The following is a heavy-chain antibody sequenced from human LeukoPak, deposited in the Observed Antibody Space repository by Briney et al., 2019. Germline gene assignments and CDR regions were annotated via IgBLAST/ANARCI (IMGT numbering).Heavy chain of an antibody. Sequence: SETLSLTCTVSGGSISSSSYYWGWIRQPPGKGLEWIGSIYYSGSTYYNPSLKSRVTISVDTSKNQFSLKLSSVTAADTAVYYCARIRFGWTTGYYFDYWGQGTLVTVSS. CDR2: IYYSGST. D-gene: IGHD3-9*01. V-gene: IGHV4-39*07. CDR1: GGSISSSSYY. CDR3: ARIRFGWTTGYYFDY. J-gene: IGHJ4*02.